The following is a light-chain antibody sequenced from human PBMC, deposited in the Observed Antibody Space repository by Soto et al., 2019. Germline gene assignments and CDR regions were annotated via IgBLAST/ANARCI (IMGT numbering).Light chain of an antibody. CDR1: QSVSSS. CDR2: GAF. CDR3: QQYNNWPWT. J-gene: IGKJ1*01. V-gene: IGKV3-15*01. Sequence: EIVLTQSPCTLSLSLGERATLSCRASQSVSSSYLAWYQQKPGQAPRLFIQGAFTRATDIPARFSGSGSGTEFTLTISSLQSEDFEVYYCQQYNNWPWTFGQGTNVDI.